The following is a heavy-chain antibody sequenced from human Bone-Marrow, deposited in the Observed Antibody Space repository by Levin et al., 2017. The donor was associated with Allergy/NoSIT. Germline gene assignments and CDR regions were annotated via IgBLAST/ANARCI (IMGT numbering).Heavy chain of an antibody. V-gene: IGHV3-30*03. CDR3: ARTLRPRFLEWLFGY. CDR2: ISYDGSDK. CDR1: GFTFSNYG. D-gene: IGHD3-3*01. Sequence: GGSLRLSCAASGFTFSNYGMHWVRQAPGKGLEWVALISYDGSDKSYADSVKGRFTISRDNSKSTLFLQLNSLRPEDTAVYYCARTLRPRFLEWLFGYWGQGNLVTVSS. J-gene: IGHJ4*02.